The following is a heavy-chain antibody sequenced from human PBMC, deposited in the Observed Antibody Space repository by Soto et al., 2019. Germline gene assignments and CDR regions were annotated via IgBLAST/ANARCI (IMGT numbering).Heavy chain of an antibody. Sequence: EVQLVESGGGLVPPGGSLRLSCAASGFTFSSYWMHWVRQAPGKGLVWVSRINTDGSTTNYADSVKGRFTISRDNARDTLYLXXXXXXXXXXXXXXXXXXXXXXXXXDXWGQGTLVTVSS. CDR1: GFTFSSYW. CDR2: INTDGSTT. V-gene: IGHV3-74*01. J-gene: IGHJ4*02. CDR3: XXXXXXXXXXDX.